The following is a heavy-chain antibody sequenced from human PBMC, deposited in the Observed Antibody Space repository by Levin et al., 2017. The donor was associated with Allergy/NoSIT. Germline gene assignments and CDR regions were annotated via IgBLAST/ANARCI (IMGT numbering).Heavy chain of an antibody. V-gene: IGHV3-73*01. J-gene: IGHJ4*01. CDR1: GFTFSGSA. Sequence: KVSCAASGFTFSGSAMHWVRQASGKGLEWVGRIRSKANSYATAYAASVKGRFTIPRDDSKNTAYLQMNSLKTEDTAVYYCTSSPYYYDSSGYPFDYWGHGTLVTVSS. D-gene: IGHD3-22*01. CDR2: IRSKANSYAT. CDR3: TSSPYYYDSSGYPFDY.